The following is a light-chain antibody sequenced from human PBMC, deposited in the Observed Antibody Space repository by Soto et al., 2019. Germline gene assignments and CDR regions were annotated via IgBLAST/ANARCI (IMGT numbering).Light chain of an antibody. Sequence: QSVLTQPPSASGSPGQSVTISCTGTSSDIGGSNYVSWYQHHPGKAPKVMIYEVSKRPSGVPDRFSGSKSGNTASLTVSGLQPEDEADYYCSSYAGSNNLGVFGGGTKVTVL. CDR2: EVS. CDR3: SSYAGSNNLGV. CDR1: SSDIGGSNY. V-gene: IGLV2-8*01. J-gene: IGLJ3*02.